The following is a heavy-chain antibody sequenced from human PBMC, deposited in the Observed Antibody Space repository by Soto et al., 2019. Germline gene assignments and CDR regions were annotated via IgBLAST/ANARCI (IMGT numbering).Heavy chain of an antibody. J-gene: IGHJ3*02. CDR2: ISGSGGST. CDR1: GFTFSSYA. CDR3: AKDPMDIVVVVAATARDAFDI. Sequence: GGSLRLSCAASGFTFSSYAMSWVRQAPGKGLEWVSAISGSGGSTYYADSVKGRFTISRDNSKNTLYLQMNSLRAEDTAVYYCAKDPMDIVVVVAATARDAFDIWGQGTMVTVSS. D-gene: IGHD2-15*01. V-gene: IGHV3-23*01.